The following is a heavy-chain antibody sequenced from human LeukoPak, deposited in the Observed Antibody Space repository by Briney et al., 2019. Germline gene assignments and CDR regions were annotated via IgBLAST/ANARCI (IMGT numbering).Heavy chain of an antibody. Sequence: PGGSLRLSCAASGFTFSTSWMHWVRQAPGKGLEWVANIKEDGSDKYYVDSVKGRFSISRDNAKNSLYLQMSSLRAEDTAVYYCAKDPGDKAVDRWFDPWGQGTLVTVSS. CDR3: AKDPGDKAVDRWFDP. CDR2: IKEDGSDK. J-gene: IGHJ5*02. V-gene: IGHV3-7*03. D-gene: IGHD6-19*01. CDR1: GFTFSTSW.